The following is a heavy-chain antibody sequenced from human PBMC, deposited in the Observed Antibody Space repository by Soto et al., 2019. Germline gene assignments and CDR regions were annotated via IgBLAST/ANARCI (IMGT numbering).Heavy chain of an antibody. D-gene: IGHD4-17*01. Sequence: QPRGSPRLSCAASGVTVSKNFMSWVRQAPGKGLEWVSIIYSGGGTHYADSVKGRFTISRDNYKNTVYLQMNSLRVEDTAVYYCARNVPVTPLGYWGQGT. J-gene: IGHJ4*02. CDR1: GVTVSKNF. V-gene: IGHV3-66*01. CDR2: IYSGGGT. CDR3: ARNVPVTPLGY.